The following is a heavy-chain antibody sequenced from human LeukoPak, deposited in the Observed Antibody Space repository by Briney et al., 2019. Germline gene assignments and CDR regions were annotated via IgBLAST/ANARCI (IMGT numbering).Heavy chain of an antibody. V-gene: IGHV1-46*01. Sequence: ASVKVSCKASGYTFTSHYIHWVRRAPGQGLEWMGIINPSGGSTSYAQKFQGRVTMTRDTPTSTVYMELSSLRSEDTAVFYCARDRCPNGVCYTFDYWGQGTLVTASS. CDR3: ARDRCPNGVCYTFDY. CDR2: INPSGGST. J-gene: IGHJ4*02. D-gene: IGHD2-8*01. CDR1: GYTFTSHY.